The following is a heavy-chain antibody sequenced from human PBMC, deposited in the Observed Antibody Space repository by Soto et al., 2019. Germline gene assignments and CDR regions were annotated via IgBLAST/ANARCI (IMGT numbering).Heavy chain of an antibody. J-gene: IGHJ4*02. D-gene: IGHD3-16*01. Sequence: GGSLRLSCAASGFTFRTYLMSWVRQAPGKGLDWVANINQDGSVEYYADSVQGRFTISRDNAKKSLYLHMNSLRAEDSAVYYCVTYHGDDWESERNRYWGTGPPVTVSS. CDR3: VTYHGDDWESERNRY. V-gene: IGHV3-7*01. CDR2: INQDGSVE. CDR1: GFTFRTYL.